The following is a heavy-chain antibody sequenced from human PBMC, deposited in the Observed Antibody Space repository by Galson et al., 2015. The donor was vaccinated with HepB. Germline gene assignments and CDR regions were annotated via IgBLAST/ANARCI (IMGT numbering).Heavy chain of an antibody. D-gene: IGHD3-3*01. J-gene: IGHJ3*02. CDR1: GFTFSDFY. V-gene: IGHV3-11*01. CDR3: ARTYYDFWSGVDAFDI. CDR2: ISSSGYTI. Sequence: SLRLSCAASGFTFSDFYMSWIRQAPGKGLEWVSLISSSGYTICYADSVKGRFTISRDNAKNSLYLQMNSLRAEDTAVYYCARTYYDFWSGVDAFDIWGQGTVLTVSS.